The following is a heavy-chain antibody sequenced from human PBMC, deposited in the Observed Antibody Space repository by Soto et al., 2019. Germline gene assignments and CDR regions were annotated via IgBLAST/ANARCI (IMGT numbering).Heavy chain of an antibody. CDR3: ARYDFWSGYSPPDYYYGMDV. J-gene: IGHJ6*02. Sequence: ASVKVSCKASGGTFSSYAISWVRQAPGQGLEWMGGIIPIFGTANYAQKFQGRVTITADESTSTAYTELSSLRSEDTAVYYCARYDFWSGYSPPDYYYGMDVWGQGTTVTVSS. D-gene: IGHD3-3*01. CDR1: GGTFSSYA. V-gene: IGHV1-69*13. CDR2: IIPIFGTA.